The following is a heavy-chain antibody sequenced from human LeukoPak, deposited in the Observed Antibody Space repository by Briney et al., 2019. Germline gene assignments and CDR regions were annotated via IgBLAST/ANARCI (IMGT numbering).Heavy chain of an antibody. D-gene: IGHD2-15*01. CDR3: AKDSTYCSGGSCYLPDTFDI. V-gene: IGHV3-23*01. CDR1: GFTFSRYG. J-gene: IGHJ3*02. CDR2: ISGSGGST. Sequence: PGGSLRLSCAASGFTFSRYGMSGVRQAPGKGLEWVLVISGSGGSTYYADSVKGRFTISRDNSKNTLYLQINSLRAEDTAVYYCAKDSTYCSGGSCYLPDTFDIWGLGTMVTVSS.